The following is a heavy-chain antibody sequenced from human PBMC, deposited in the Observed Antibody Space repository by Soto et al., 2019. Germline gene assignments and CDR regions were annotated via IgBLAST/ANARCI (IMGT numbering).Heavy chain of an antibody. CDR3: GGIIWFGSRYFDY. CDR2: IYYSGST. J-gene: IGHJ4*02. Sequence: SETLSLTCTVSGGSISSYYWSWIRQPPGKGLEWIGYIYYSGSTNYNPSLKSRVTISVDTSKNQFSLKLSSVTAADTAVYYCGGIIWFGSRYFDYWGQGTLVTVSS. CDR1: GGSISSYY. D-gene: IGHD3-10*01. V-gene: IGHV4-59*01.